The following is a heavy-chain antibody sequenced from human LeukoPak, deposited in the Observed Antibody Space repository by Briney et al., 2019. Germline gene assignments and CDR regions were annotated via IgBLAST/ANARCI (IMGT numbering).Heavy chain of an antibody. J-gene: IGHJ4*02. Sequence: ASVKVSCKVSGYTLTEFSMHWVRQAPGKGLEWMGGFDPEDGETVYAQKFQGRVTMTEDTSTDTAYMELSSLTSEDTAVYHCARGDGLTGYDHWGQGTLVTVSS. D-gene: IGHD3-9*01. CDR3: ARGDGLTGYDH. CDR2: FDPEDGET. V-gene: IGHV1-24*01. CDR1: GYTLTEFS.